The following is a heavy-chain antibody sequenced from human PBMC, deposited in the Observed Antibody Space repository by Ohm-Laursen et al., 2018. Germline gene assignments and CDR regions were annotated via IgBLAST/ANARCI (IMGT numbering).Heavy chain of an antibody. CDR1: GGSISSYY. J-gene: IGHJ4*02. V-gene: IGHV4-59*01. CDR2: IYYSGST. Sequence: SETLSLTCTVSGGSISSYYWSWIRQPPGKGLEWIGYIYYSGSTNYNPSLKSRVTISVDTSKNQFSLKLSSVTAADTAVYYCARSPRRITMVRGPMGYFDYWGQGTLVTVSS. D-gene: IGHD3-10*01. CDR3: ARSPRRITMVRGPMGYFDY.